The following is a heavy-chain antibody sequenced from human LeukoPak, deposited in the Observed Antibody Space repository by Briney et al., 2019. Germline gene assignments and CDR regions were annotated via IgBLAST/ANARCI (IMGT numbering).Heavy chain of an antibody. CDR3: ARGRYYDIFGY. CDR2: IISSSSYI. D-gene: IGHD3-9*01. Sequence: GGSLRLSCAASGFTLSSYSMNWVRQAPGKGLEWVSSIISSSSYIYYGDSVKGRFTISRDNAKNSLYLQMNSLRAEDTAVYYCARGRYYDIFGYWGQGSLVTVSA. V-gene: IGHV3-21*01. J-gene: IGHJ4*02. CDR1: GFTLSSYS.